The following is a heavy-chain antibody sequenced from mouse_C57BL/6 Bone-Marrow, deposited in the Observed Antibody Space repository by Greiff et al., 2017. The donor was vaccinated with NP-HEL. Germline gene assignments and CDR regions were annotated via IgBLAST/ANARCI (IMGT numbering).Heavy chain of an antibody. V-gene: IGHV14-3*01. CDR3: ARCRLSYDYDGLDY. CDR2: IDPANGNT. Sequence: EVQLQQSVAELVRPGASVKLSCTASGFTFTNTCMHWVKQRPEHGLEWIGRIDPANGNTNYAAKFKGKATMTADTSSNTAYLQVSSLTSEDTAIYYCARCRLSYDYDGLDYWGQGTLVTVSA. CDR1: GFTFTNTC. J-gene: IGHJ3*01. D-gene: IGHD2-4*01.